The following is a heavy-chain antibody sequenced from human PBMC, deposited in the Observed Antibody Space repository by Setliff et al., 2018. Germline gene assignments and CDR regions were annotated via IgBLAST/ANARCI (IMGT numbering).Heavy chain of an antibody. V-gene: IGHV4-59*11. CDR2: IHSSGTT. J-gene: IGHJ4*02. CDR3: ARENGYCSGGACYFMFDY. Sequence: SETLSLTCTVSDGSSSSHYWSWIRQPPGKGLEWIGYIHSSGTTNYNPSLKSRVTLSLDTSKNQFSLELSSVTAADTAMCYCARENGYCSGGACYFMFDYWGQGTLVTVSS. D-gene: IGHD2-15*01. CDR1: DGSSSSHY.